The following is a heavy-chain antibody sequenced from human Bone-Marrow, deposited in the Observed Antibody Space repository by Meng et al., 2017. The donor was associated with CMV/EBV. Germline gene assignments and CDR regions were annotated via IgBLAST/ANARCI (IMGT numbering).Heavy chain of an antibody. Sequence: GESLKISCAASGFSFSSYGMHWVRRAPGKGLEWLSFIRFDGSHKFYSDSVKGRFTISRDNSNNTVFLQMNSLRAEDTAVYYCARAAARQYFYYGMDVWGQGTTVTVSS. V-gene: IGHV3-30*02. CDR3: ARAAARQYFYYGMDV. D-gene: IGHD6-13*01. CDR1: GFSFSSYG. CDR2: IRFDGSHK. J-gene: IGHJ6*02.